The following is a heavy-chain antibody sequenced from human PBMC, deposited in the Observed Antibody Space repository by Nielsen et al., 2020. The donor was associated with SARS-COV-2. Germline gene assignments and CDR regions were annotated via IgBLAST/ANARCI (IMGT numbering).Heavy chain of an antibody. J-gene: IGHJ4*02. CDR2: INPNSGGT. V-gene: IGHV1-2*04. CDR1: GYTFTGYY. Sequence: ASVKVSCKASGYTFTGYYIHWVRQAPGQGLEWMGWINPNSGGTNYAQEFQGWVTLTRDKSISTAYMDLSRLRSDDTTVYYCARSGVGYGDLSFDWWGQGTLVTVSS. D-gene: IGHD4-17*01. CDR3: ARSGVGYGDLSFDW.